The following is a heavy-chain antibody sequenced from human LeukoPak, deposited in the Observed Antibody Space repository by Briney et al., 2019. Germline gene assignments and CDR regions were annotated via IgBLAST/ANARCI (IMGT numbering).Heavy chain of an antibody. D-gene: IGHD4-11*01. V-gene: IGHV3-30-3*01. CDR3: ARDPVRRASGTTEIDY. CDR1: GFTFSSYA. CDR2: ISYDGSNK. Sequence: GRSLRLSCAASGFTFSSYAMHWVRQAPGKGLEWVAVISYDGSNKCYADSVKGRFTIFRDNSKNTLYLQMNSLRAEDTAVYYCARDPVRRASGTTEIDYWGQGTLVTVSS. J-gene: IGHJ4*02.